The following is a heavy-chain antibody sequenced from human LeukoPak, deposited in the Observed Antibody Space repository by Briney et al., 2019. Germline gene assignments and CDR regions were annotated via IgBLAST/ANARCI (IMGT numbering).Heavy chain of an antibody. V-gene: IGHV3-23*01. J-gene: IGHJ4*02. CDR1: VFTFSTYT. Sequence: GGSLRLSSAASVFTFSTYTMSWVRQAPGKGLEWVSAIRGSGADTSYADSVKGRFTTSRDNANNMLYLQVSSLRADDTAVYYCAKGPGASGSWFYFDFWGQGTLVTVSS. CDR2: IRGSGADT. D-gene: IGHD6-13*01. CDR3: AKGPGASGSWFYFDF.